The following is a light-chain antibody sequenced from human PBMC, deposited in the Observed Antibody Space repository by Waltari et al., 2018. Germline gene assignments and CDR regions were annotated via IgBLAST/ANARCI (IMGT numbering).Light chain of an antibody. J-gene: IGLJ3*02. Sequence: TISCSGSSPNIGSNYVFWYQQFPGTAPRPLIYRNDQRPPGVPARFPGSKSGTSASLAINGLRSEDEADYYCAAWDGGLKVRLFGGGTKLTVL. V-gene: IGLV1-47*01. CDR1: SPNIGSNY. CDR3: AAWDGGLKVRL. CDR2: RND.